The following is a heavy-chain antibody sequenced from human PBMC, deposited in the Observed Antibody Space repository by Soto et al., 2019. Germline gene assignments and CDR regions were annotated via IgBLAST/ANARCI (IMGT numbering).Heavy chain of an antibody. CDR3: AKDSKYIVATYYFDY. V-gene: IGHV3-23*01. CDR2: ISGSGGST. CDR1: GFTFSSYA. Sequence: GSLRLSCAASGFTFSSYAMSWVRQAPGKGLEWVSAISGSGGSTYYADSVKGRFTISRDNSKNTLYLQMNSLRAEDTAVYYCAKDSKYIVATYYFDYWGQGTLVTVSS. D-gene: IGHD5-12*01. J-gene: IGHJ4*02.